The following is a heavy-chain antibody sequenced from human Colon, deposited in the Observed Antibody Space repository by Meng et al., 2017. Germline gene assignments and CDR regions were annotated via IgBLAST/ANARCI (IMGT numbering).Heavy chain of an antibody. D-gene: IGHD2-8*01. Sequence: ASVKVSCKASGYTFTSYYMHWVRQAPGQGLEWMGIIKPSGGSTSYAQKFQGRVTMTRDTSTSTVYMELSSLRSEDTAVYYCARDSIRVYYFDYWGQGTLVTVSS. V-gene: IGHV1-46*01. CDR2: IKPSGGST. CDR1: GYTFTSYY. CDR3: ARDSIRVYYFDY. J-gene: IGHJ4*02.